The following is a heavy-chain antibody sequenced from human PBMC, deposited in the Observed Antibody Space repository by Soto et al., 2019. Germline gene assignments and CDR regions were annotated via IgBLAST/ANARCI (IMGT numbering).Heavy chain of an antibody. Sequence: GASVKVSCKASGYTFTSYGISWVRQAPGQGLEWMGWISAYHGNTNYAQKLQGRLTMTTDTSTSTAYMELRSLRSDDTAVYYCARQGYCTNGVCYPFDHRLDYWGQGTLVTVSS. J-gene: IGHJ4*02. CDR2: ISAYHGNT. CDR1: GYTFTSYG. CDR3: ARQGYCTNGVCYPFDHRLDY. D-gene: IGHD2-8*01. V-gene: IGHV1-18*04.